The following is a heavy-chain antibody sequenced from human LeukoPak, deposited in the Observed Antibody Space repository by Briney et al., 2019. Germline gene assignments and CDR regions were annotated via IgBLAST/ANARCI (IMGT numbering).Heavy chain of an antibody. V-gene: IGHV3-74*01. CDR2: LSSDGRST. D-gene: IGHD3-22*01. CDR3: ARSYNYRFDY. Sequence: GGSLRLSCEVSGFTVSTYWMHWVRQGPGKGLEWVARLSSDGRSTNYADFVKGRATISRDNAKNTLFLEMSGLGADDTAVYYCARSYNYRFDYWGQGTLVVVSS. CDR1: GFTVSTYW. J-gene: IGHJ4*02.